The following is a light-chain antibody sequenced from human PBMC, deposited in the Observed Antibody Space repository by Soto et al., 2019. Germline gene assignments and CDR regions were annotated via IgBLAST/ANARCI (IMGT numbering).Light chain of an antibody. CDR2: LGS. J-gene: IGKJ2*03. CDR1: QSLLHGNGYNY. V-gene: IGKV2-28*01. Sequence: DIVMTQSPLSLPVTPGEPASISCRSSQSLLHGNGYNYLDWYLQKPGLSPQLLIYLGSNRASGVPDRFSGSGSGTDFTLKISRVEAEDVGIYYCMQALQTPLYSFGQGTKLEIK. CDR3: MQALQTPLYS.